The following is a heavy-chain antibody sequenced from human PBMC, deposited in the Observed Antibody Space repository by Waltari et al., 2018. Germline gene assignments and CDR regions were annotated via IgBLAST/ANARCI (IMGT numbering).Heavy chain of an antibody. CDR1: GGSFSGYY. V-gene: IGHV4-34*01. Sequence: QVQLQQWGAGLLKPSETLSLTCAVYGGSFSGYYWSWISQPPGKGLEWIGEINHSGSTNDTPSRKSRVTISVDAATNQFSLKLSSVTAADTAVYYCARYEDYGGKAYYFDYWGQGTLVTVSS. CDR2: INHSGST. J-gene: IGHJ4*02. CDR3: ARYEDYGGKAYYFDY. D-gene: IGHD2-15*01.